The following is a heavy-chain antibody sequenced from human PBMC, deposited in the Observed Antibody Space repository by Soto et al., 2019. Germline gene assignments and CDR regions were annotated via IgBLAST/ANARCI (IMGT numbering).Heavy chain of an antibody. V-gene: IGHV1-69*13. CDR1: GGTFSSYT. CDR3: ARDRYSSSPGYYYGMDV. CDR2: IIPIFGTA. J-gene: IGHJ6*02. D-gene: IGHD6-6*01. Sequence: SVKVSCKASGGTFSSYTISWVRQAPGQGLEWMGGIIPIFGTANYAQKFQGRVTITADESTSTAYMELSSLRSEDTAVYYCARDRYSSSPGYYYGMDVWGQGTTVTVSS.